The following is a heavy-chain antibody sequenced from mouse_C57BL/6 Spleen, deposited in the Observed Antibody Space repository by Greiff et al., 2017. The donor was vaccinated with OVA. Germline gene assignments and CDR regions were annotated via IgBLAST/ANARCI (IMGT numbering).Heavy chain of an antibody. D-gene: IGHD2-4*01. CDR1: GYTFTSYW. Sequence: VQLQQPGAELVKPGASVKLSCKASGYTFTSYWMHWVKQRPGQGLEWIGMIHPNSGSTNYNEKFKSKATLTVDKSSSTAYMQLSSLTSEDSAVYYCARSYDYVVSYAMDYWGQGTSVTVSS. J-gene: IGHJ4*01. CDR3: ARSYDYVVSYAMDY. CDR2: IHPNSGST. V-gene: IGHV1-64*01.